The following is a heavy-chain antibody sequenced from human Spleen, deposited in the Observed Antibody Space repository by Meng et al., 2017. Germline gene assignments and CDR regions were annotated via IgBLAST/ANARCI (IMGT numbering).Heavy chain of an antibody. CDR3: ARGGGDRDGYNFVY. J-gene: IGHJ4*02. V-gene: IGHV4-61*01. CDR1: GGSVTSDSYY. D-gene: IGHD5-24*01. Sequence: QVQLQESRPGLVRPSETLSLTCGVSGGSVTSDSYYWHWIRQSPGKGLEWIAYIYSSGSTNYNPSLKSRVTISVGKSNNQFSLKLSSVTAADTAVYYCARGGGDRDGYNFVYWGQGTLVTASS. CDR2: IYSSGST.